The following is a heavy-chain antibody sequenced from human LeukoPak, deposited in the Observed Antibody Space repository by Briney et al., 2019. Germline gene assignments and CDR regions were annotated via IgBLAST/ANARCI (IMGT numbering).Heavy chain of an antibody. Sequence: PGGSLRLSCAASGFTFSDYYMSWIRQAPGKGLEWVSYISSSGSTIYYADSVKGRFTISRDNAQNSLYLQMNSLRAEDTAVYYCARDHYYDFWSGYDYWGQGTLVTVSS. CDR3: ARDHYYDFWSGYDY. CDR1: GFTFSDYY. J-gene: IGHJ4*02. CDR2: ISSSGSTI. D-gene: IGHD3-3*01. V-gene: IGHV3-11*04.